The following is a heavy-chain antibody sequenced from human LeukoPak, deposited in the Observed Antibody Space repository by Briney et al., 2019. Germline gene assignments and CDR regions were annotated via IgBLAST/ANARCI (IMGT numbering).Heavy chain of an antibody. J-gene: IGHJ4*02. CDR1: GYSFDTYA. CDR3: AKDHDNGDYYYYFDS. V-gene: IGHV3-23*01. CDR2: ISDTGRKR. D-gene: IGHD2-21*02. Sequence: PGGSLRLSCVASGYSFDTYAMCWVRQPPGKGLEWVSGISDTGRKRHYTDSVKGRFTISRDNSKNTLHLQMNSLRAEDKALYFCAKDHDNGDYYYYFDSWGQGTLVTVSS.